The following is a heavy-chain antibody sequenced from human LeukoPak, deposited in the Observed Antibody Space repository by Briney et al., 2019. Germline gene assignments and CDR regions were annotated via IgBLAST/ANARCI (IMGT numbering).Heavy chain of an antibody. CDR1: GGTSNSHA. Sequence: GASVKVSCKASGGTSNSHAISWVRQAPGQGLEWMGRIIPILGIANYAQKFQGRVTITADKSTSTAYMELSSLRSEDTAVYYCARLGVAATGLLVDYWGQGTLVTVSS. D-gene: IGHD2-15*01. CDR3: ARLGVAATGLLVDY. V-gene: IGHV1-69*04. J-gene: IGHJ4*02. CDR2: IIPILGIA.